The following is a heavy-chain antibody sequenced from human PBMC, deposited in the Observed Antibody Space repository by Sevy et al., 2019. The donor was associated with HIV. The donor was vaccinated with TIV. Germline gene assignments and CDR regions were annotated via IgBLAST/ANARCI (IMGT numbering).Heavy chain of an antibody. J-gene: IGHJ4*02. CDR3: ATLPAVAGLDY. Sequence: GGSLRLSCAASGFTFSSYWMSWVRQAPGKGLGWVANIKQDGSEKYYVDSVKGRFTISRDNAKNSLYLQMNSLRAEDTAVYYCATLPAVAGLDYWGQGTLVTVSS. D-gene: IGHD6-19*01. CDR1: GFTFSSYW. V-gene: IGHV3-7*01. CDR2: IKQDGSEK.